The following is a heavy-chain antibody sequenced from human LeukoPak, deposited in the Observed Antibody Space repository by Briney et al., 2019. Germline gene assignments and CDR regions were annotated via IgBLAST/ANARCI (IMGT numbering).Heavy chain of an antibody. D-gene: IGHD6-6*01. Sequence: PSETLSLTCTVSGGSISSSSYYWGWIRQPPGKGLEWIGSIYYSGSTYYNPSLKSRVTISVDTSKNQFSLKLSSVTAADTAVYYCARDRGGYSSSSWSNWFDPWGQGTLVTVSS. V-gene: IGHV4-39*07. CDR2: IYYSGST. CDR3: ARDRGGYSSSSWSNWFDP. CDR1: GGSISSSSYY. J-gene: IGHJ5*02.